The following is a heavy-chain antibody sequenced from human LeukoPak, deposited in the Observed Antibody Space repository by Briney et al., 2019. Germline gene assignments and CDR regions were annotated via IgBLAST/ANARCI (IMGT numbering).Heavy chain of an antibody. D-gene: IGHD6-19*01. CDR3: ARVKQYSSGWYLGY. V-gene: IGHV3-48*04. Sequence: RGSLRLSCAASGFTFSSYSMNWVRQAPGKRLEWVSYISSSGSTIYYADSVKGRFTISRDNAKNSLYLQMNSLRAEDTAVYYCARVKQYSSGWYLGYWGQGTLVTVSS. J-gene: IGHJ4*02. CDR2: ISSSGSTI. CDR1: GFTFSSYS.